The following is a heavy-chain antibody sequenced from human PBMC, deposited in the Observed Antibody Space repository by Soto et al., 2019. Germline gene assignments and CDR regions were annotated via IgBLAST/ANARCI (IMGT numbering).Heavy chain of an antibody. CDR3: TRDDIVVLPGWFDP. Sequence: GGSLRLSCTASGFTFGDYAMSWFRQAPGKGLEWVGFIRSKAYGGTTEYAASVKGRFTISRDDSKSIAYLQMNSLKTEDTAVYYCTRDDIVVLPGWFDPWGQGTLVTVSS. D-gene: IGHD2-2*01. J-gene: IGHJ5*02. V-gene: IGHV3-49*03. CDR1: GFTFGDYA. CDR2: IRSKAYGGTT.